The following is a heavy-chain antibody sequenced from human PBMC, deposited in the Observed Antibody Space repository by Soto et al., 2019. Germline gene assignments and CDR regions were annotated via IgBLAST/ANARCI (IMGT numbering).Heavy chain of an antibody. D-gene: IGHD2-2*02. CDR3: ARASRSEDIVVVPAAIPYYYYGMDV. V-gene: IGHV4-34*01. J-gene: IGHJ6*02. CDR2: INHSGST. CDR1: GGSISSYY. Sequence: PSETLSLTCTVSGGSISSYYWSWIRQPPGKGLEWIGEINHSGSTNYNPSLKSRVTISVDTSKNQFSLKLSSVTAADTAVYYCARASRSEDIVVVPAAIPYYYYGMDVWGQGTTVTVSS.